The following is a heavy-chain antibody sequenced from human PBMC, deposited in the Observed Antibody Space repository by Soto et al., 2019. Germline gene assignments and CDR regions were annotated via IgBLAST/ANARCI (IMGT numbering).Heavy chain of an antibody. D-gene: IGHD2-15*01. Sequence: GGSLRLSCAASGFTFSSYGMHWVRQAPGKGLEWVAVISYDGSNKYYADSVKGRFTISRDNAKKSLYLQMNSLRAEDTAVYYCARNTQGIVAFPIVPGIFRSYALDIWGQGTTVTVSS. CDR1: GFTFSSYG. J-gene: IGHJ3*02. CDR3: ARNTQGIVAFPIVPGIFRSYALDI. CDR2: ISYDGSNK. V-gene: IGHV3-30*03.